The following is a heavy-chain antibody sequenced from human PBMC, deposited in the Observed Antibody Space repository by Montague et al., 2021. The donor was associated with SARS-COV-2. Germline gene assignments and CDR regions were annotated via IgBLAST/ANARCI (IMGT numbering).Heavy chain of an antibody. CDR3: AHYASGSYYFHY. CDR1: GFSLTTNDMC. CDR2: IDWEDDK. J-gene: IGHJ4*02. Sequence: PALVKPTQTLTLTCTFSGFSLTTNDMCVTWIRQPPGKALEWLAFIDWEDDKYYSKSLKTRLTISKDTSKNQVVLTMTNMDPVDTATYYCAHYASGSYYFHYWGQGTLVTVSS. V-gene: IGHV2-70*01. D-gene: IGHD3-10*01.